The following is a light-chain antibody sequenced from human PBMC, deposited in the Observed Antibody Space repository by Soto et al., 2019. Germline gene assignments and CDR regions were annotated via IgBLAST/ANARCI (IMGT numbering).Light chain of an antibody. V-gene: IGLV2-14*01. J-gene: IGLJ2*01. CDR1: NSDVGGYNS. Sequence: QSALTQPASVSGSPGQSITISCTGTNSDVGGYNSVSWYQQHPGKAPKLMIYDVSNRPSGVSTRFSGSKSGNTASLTISVLQAEDEADYYCSSYTSSDTLLFGGGTKLTVL. CDR3: SSYTSSDTLL. CDR2: DVS.